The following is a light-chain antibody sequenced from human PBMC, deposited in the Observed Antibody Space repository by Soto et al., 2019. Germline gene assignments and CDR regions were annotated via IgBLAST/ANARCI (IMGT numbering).Light chain of an antibody. Sequence: LVITQSPAHLSVSPGARATLACRASQSVSSNLAWYQQKSGQAPMLLIYGASNRATGIPARFSGSGSGTEFTLTISSLQSEDFAVYYCQQYNNWPGTFGQGTKVEIK. J-gene: IGKJ1*01. V-gene: IGKV3-15*01. CDR1: QSVSSN. CDR2: GAS. CDR3: QQYNNWPGT.